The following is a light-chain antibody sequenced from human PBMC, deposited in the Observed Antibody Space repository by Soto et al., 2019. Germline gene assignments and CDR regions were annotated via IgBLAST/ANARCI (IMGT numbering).Light chain of an antibody. CDR1: ETISSF. J-gene: IGKJ5*01. Sequence: DIQMTQSPSSLSASFGDRVTITCRASETISSFLNWYQQKPGKAPELLIYGASTLQSGVPSRFSGSGSGREFTLTISSPRPEDSAIYYCQQNYNIPITFGHGTRLEIK. CDR2: GAS. V-gene: IGKV1-39*01. CDR3: QQNYNIPIT.